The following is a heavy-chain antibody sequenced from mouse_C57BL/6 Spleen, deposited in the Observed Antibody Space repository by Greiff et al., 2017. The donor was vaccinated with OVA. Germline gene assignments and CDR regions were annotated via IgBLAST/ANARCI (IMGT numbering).Heavy chain of an antibody. CDR1: GYTFTSYW. D-gene: IGHD1-1*01. V-gene: IGHV1-53*01. CDR2: INPGNGGT. J-gene: IGHJ2*01. Sequence: VQLQQPGTELVKPGASVKLSCKASGYTFTSYWMHWVKQRPGQGLEWIGNINPGNGGTTYNEKFKSKATLTVDKSSSTAYMQLSSLTSEDSAVYYCAKRRLRSYYFDDWGHGTTLTVSS. CDR3: AKRRLRSYYFDD.